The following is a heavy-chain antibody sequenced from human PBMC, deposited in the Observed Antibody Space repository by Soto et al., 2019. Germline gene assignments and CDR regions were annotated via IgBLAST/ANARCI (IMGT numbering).Heavy chain of an antibody. CDR3: AKIGSNYLYYFAS. D-gene: IGHD4-4*01. CDR2: ISWNGGRI. J-gene: IGHJ4*02. Sequence: GGSLRLSCAASGFTFEDFAMNWVRQAPGKGPEWVSRISWNGGRIDYADSVKGRFTISRDNAKNALYLQMNSLRPEDTALYYCAKIGSNYLYYFASWGQGTLVTVSS. V-gene: IGHV3-9*01. CDR1: GFTFEDFA.